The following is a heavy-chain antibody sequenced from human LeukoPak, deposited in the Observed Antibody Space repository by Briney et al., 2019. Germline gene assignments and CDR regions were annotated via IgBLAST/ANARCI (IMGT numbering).Heavy chain of an antibody. V-gene: IGHV5-51*01. D-gene: IGHD1-26*01. CDR1: GYSFTSYW. Sequence: GESLKISCKGSGYSFTSYWIGWVRQMPGKVLEWMGIIYPGDSDTRYSPSFQGQVTISADKSISTAYLQWSSLKASDTAMYYCARRAVGATFGFDNWGQGTLVTVSS. CDR2: IYPGDSDT. CDR3: ARRAVGATFGFDN. J-gene: IGHJ4*02.